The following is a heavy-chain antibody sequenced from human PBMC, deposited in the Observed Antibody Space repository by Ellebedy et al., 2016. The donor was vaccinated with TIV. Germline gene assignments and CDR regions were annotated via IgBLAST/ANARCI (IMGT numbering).Heavy chain of an antibody. V-gene: IGHV3-23*01. CDR2: ISGGGASR. CDR1: GFSFSRYA. J-gene: IGHJ4*02. Sequence: GESLKISCAASGFSFSRYAMSWVRQAPGKGLEWASTISGGGASRYYAESVKGRFTISRDNSKNTLHLQVNSFRAEDTAVYHCAKHIEYCSEGTCYFDYWGQGTLVTVSS. CDR3: AKHIEYCSEGTCYFDY. D-gene: IGHD2-15*01.